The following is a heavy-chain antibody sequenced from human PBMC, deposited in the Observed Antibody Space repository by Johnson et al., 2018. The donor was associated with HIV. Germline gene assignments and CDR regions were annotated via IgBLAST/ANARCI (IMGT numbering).Heavy chain of an antibody. D-gene: IGHD3-16*02. CDR3: TTGDYVWGSDRYTGGDAFDI. CDR2: IKQDGSEK. CDR1: GFSFSRYW. V-gene: IGHV3-7*05. J-gene: IGHJ3*02. Sequence: EVQLMESGGGLVQPGGSLRLSCAASGFSFSRYWMTWVRQAPGKGLEWVASIKQDGSEKYYVDSVKGRFTISRDDSKNTLYLQMNSMKTEDTAVYYCTTGDYVWGSDRYTGGDAFDIWGQGTMVTVSS.